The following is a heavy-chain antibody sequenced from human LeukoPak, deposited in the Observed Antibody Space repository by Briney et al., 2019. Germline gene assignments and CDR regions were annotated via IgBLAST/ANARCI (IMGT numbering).Heavy chain of an antibody. CDR3: AREQYLAYDVFGF. Sequence: SETLSLTCTVSGGSVSSADYYWSWIRHPPGKTLEWIGYIYHTGSNNYKYSLKSRVTISLDTSKNRFSLRLTSMTAADTAVYYCAREQYLAYDVFGFWGQGTMVTVSS. D-gene: IGHD4-11*01. J-gene: IGHJ3*01. V-gene: IGHV4-61*08. CDR1: GGSVSSADYY. CDR2: IYHTGSN.